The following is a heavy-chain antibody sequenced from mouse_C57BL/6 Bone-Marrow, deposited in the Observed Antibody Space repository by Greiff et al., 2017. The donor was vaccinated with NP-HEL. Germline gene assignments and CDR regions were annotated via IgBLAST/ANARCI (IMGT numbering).Heavy chain of an antibody. J-gene: IGHJ1*03. CDR2: IWSGGST. Sequence: VQLQQSGPGLVQPSQSLSITCTVSGFSLTSYGVHWVRQSPGKGLEWLGVIWSGGSTDYNAAFISRLSISKDNSKSQVFFKMNSLQADDTAIYYCARVRRYWYFDVWGTGTTVTVSS. D-gene: IGHD2-14*01. CDR3: ARVRRYWYFDV. V-gene: IGHV2-2*01. CDR1: GFSLTSYG.